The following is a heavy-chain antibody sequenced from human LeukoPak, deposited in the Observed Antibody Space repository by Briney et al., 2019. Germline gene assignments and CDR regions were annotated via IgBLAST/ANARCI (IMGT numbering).Heavy chain of an antibody. D-gene: IGHD1-26*01. CDR1: GFTFSDYY. J-gene: IGHJ4*02. CDR3: ARTDRGSYFDY. V-gene: IGHV3-11*01. Sequence: PGGSLRLSCSASGFTFSDYYMSWSRQAPGEGLEWVSYISSSGSTIYYANSVKGRFTISRDNAKNSLYLQMNSLRAEDTAVYYCARTDRGSYFDYWGQGTLVTVSS. CDR2: ISSSGSTI.